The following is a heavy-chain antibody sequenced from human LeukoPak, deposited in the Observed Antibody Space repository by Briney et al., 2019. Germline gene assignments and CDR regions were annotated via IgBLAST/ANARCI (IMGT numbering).Heavy chain of an antibody. CDR3: ARDPHLDYYYYMDV. CDR1: GGTFSSYA. Sequence: SVKVSCKASGGTFSSYALSWVRQAPGQGLEWMGGITPIFGTANYAQKFQGRVTITADKSPSTAYMELSSLRSEDTAVYYCARDPHLDYYYYMDVWGKGTTVTVSS. V-gene: IGHV1-69*06. J-gene: IGHJ6*03. CDR2: ITPIFGTA.